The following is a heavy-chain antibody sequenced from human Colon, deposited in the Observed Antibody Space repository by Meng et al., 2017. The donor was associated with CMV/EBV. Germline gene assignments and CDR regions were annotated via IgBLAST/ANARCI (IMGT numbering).Heavy chain of an antibody. CDR3: ARGRPNWSGVLDY. D-gene: IGHD1-1*01. V-gene: IGHV1-18*01. CDR1: VYTFTSYG. Sequence: QVQPVKSGVEWKEPGSSVLASCWSSVYTFTSYGINGVRQAPGQGLEWMGWLSGSTGYPNRAQKFQGRVTMTTDTSTSTAYLALTSLTSNDTAVYYCARGRPNWSGVLDYWGQGTLVTVSS. J-gene: IGHJ4*02. CDR2: LSGSTGYP.